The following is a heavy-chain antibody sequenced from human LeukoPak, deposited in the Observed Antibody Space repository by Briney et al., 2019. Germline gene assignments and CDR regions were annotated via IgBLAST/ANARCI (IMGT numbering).Heavy chain of an antibody. Sequence: SETLSLTCTVSGGSISSGGYYWSWIRQHPWKGLEWIGYIYYSGSTYYNPSLKSRVTISVDTSKNQFSLKLSSVTAADTAVYYCASDHYDSSGYTYYFDYWGQGTLVTVSS. D-gene: IGHD3-22*01. CDR2: IYYSGST. CDR1: GGSISSGGYY. V-gene: IGHV4-31*03. CDR3: ASDHYDSSGYTYYFDY. J-gene: IGHJ4*02.